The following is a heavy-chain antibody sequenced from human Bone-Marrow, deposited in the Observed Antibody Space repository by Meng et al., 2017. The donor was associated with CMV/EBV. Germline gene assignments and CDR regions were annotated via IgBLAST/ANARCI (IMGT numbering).Heavy chain of an antibody. CDR1: GFTFSSYA. D-gene: IGHD3-16*01. J-gene: IGHJ4*02. CDR3: VKDSQRLGTYSFDY. Sequence: SLKISCAASGFTFSSYAMHWVRQAPGKGLEWVSGINWNSGRMAFADSLEGRFTISRDNAKSSLNLQMNNLRTEDTALYYCVKDSQRLGTYSFDYWGQGTLVTVSS. CDR2: INWNSGRM. V-gene: IGHV3-9*01.